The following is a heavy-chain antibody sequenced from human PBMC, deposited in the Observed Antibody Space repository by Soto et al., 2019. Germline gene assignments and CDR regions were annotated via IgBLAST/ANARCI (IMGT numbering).Heavy chain of an antibody. Sequence: LSLSCAASGFTFSSYAMHWVRQAPGKGLEWVAVISYDGSNKYYADSVKGRFTISRDNSKNTLYLQMNSLRAEDTAVYYCARGVSEYYYGMDVWGQGTTVTVSS. D-gene: IGHD3-10*01. CDR1: GFTFSSYA. J-gene: IGHJ6*02. CDR2: ISYDGSNK. CDR3: ARGVSEYYYGMDV. V-gene: IGHV3-30-3*01.